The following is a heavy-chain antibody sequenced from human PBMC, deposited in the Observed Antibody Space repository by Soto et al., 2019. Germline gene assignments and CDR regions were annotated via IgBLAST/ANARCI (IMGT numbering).Heavy chain of an antibody. CDR1: GFTFNNYA. CDR2: ISGGGDTT. CDR3: AKGRGGSGSRPPRVDF. Sequence: EVQLLESGGGLVQPGGSLRLSCAASGFTFNNYAMTWVRQAPGKGLEWVSAISGGGDTTSYADSVKGRFNVSRDGSKHTLYLQMSSLRAQDTALYYWAKGRGGSGSRPPRVDFWGQGTLVTVSS. J-gene: IGHJ4*02. V-gene: IGHV3-23*01. D-gene: IGHD3-10*01.